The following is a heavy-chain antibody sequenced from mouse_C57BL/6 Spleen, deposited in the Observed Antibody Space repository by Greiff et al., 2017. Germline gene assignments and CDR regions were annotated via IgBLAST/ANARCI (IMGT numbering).Heavy chain of an antibody. CDR1: GFSLTRYG. CDR2: IWGDGST. V-gene: IGHV2-3*01. J-gene: IGHJ3*01. CDR3: AKANWDVGAWFAY. Sequence: VKLMESGPGLVAPSQSLSITCTVSGFSLTRYGVSWVRQPPGKGLAWLGVIWGDGSTNYHSALISRLSISKDNSKSQVFLKLNSLQTDDTATYYCAKANWDVGAWFAYWGQGTLVTDSA. D-gene: IGHD4-1*01.